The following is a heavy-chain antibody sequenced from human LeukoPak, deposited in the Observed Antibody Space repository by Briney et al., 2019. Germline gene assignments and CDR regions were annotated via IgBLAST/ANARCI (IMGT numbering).Heavy chain of an antibody. D-gene: IGHD6-25*01. J-gene: IGHJ4*02. CDR3: ARDSAERAWDY. V-gene: IGHV4-4*07. CDR2: IYTSGST. CDR1: GDSISSYY. Sequence: PSETLSLTCTVSGDSISSYYWTWIRQPAGKGLEWIGRIYTSGSTNYNSSLKSRVTMSVDTSKNQFSLNLTSVTAADTAVYYCARDSAERAWDYWGQGTLVIVSS.